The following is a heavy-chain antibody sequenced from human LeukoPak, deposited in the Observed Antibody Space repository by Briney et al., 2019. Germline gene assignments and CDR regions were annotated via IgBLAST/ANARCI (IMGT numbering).Heavy chain of an antibody. V-gene: IGHV3-53*01. D-gene: IGHD5-18*01. J-gene: IGHJ4*02. CDR1: GFTFSSYS. CDR3: ARGRYSYGYLFDY. Sequence: GGSLRLSCAASGFTFSSYSMNWVRQAPGKGLEWVSVIYSGGSTYYADSVKGRFTISRDNSKNTLYLQMNSLRAEDTTVYYCARGRYSYGYLFDYWGQGTLVTVSS. CDR2: IYSGGST.